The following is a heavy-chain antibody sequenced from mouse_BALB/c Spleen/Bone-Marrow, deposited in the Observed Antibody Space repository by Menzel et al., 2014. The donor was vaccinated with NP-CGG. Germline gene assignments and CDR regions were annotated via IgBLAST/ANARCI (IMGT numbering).Heavy chain of an antibody. CDR2: INPESNTI. V-gene: IGHV4-1*02. CDR3: ARLGYYGWFAY. Sequence: AASGFDFSRYWMSWVRQAPGKVLQWIGEINPESNTIIYTPSLKDKFIISRDNAKNTLYLQMSKVRSEDTALYCCARLGYYGWFAYWGQGTLVTVSA. J-gene: IGHJ3*01. CDR1: GFDFSRYW. D-gene: IGHD2-3*01.